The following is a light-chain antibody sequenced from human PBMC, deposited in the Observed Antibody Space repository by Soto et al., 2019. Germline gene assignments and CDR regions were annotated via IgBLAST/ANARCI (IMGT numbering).Light chain of an antibody. J-gene: IGLJ1*01. CDR2: EVT. Sequence: ALTQPASVSGSPGQSIDISCTGNSGDVGGYDYVSWYQQHPDKAPKRMIYEVTKRPSWVSNRFSGSKSGNMASLTISGLQPEDEADYYCSSHTSGSTRVFGSGTKVTVL. CDR1: SGDVGGYDY. V-gene: IGLV2-14*01. CDR3: SSHTSGSTRV.